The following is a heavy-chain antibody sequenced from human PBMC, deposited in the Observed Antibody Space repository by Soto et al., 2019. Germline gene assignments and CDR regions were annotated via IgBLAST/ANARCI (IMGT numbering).Heavy chain of an antibody. J-gene: IGHJ4*02. CDR3: ARPYYYDSSGYSPLGY. CDR1: GGTFSSYT. D-gene: IGHD3-22*01. CDR2: IIPILGIA. Sequence: SVKVSCKASGGTFSSYTISWVRQAPGQGLEWMGRIIPILGIANYAQKFQGRVTITADKSTSTAYMELSSLRSEDTAVYYCARPYYYDSSGYSPLGYWGQGTLVTVSS. V-gene: IGHV1-69*02.